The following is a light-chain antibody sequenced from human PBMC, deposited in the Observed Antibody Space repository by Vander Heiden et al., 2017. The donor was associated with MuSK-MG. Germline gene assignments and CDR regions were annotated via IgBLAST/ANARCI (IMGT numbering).Light chain of an antibody. CDR2: DND. J-gene: IGLJ2*01. V-gene: IGLV1-51*01. CDR1: SSNIGNNY. Sequence: QSVLTPPPSVSAAPGQKVTISCPGSSSNIGNNYVSWYRQLPGAAPQVLIYDNDQRPSAIPDRFSGSKSGTSATLGITGLQTGDEDDYFCGTWDRRLSAVVFGGGTKLTVL. CDR3: GTWDRRLSAVV.